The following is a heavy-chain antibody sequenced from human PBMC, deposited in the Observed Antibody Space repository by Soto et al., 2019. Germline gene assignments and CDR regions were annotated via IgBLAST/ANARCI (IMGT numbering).Heavy chain of an antibody. J-gene: IGHJ4*02. CDR1: GYTFTSYA. Sequence: APVKVSCKASGYTFTSYAISWVRQAPGKGLEWMGWISAYNGNTNYAQKLQGRVTMTTDTSTSTAYMELRSLRSDDTAVYYCARVRQLRKLGVFFDYWGPGTLVTSP. D-gene: IGHD1-1*01. CDR3: ARVRQLRKLGVFFDY. CDR2: ISAYNGNT. V-gene: IGHV1-18*01.